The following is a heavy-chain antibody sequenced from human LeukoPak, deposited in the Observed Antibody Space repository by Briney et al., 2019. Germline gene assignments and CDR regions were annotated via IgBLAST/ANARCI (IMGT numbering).Heavy chain of an antibody. J-gene: IGHJ4*02. Sequence: ASVKVSCKASGYTFTGYYMHWVRQAPGQGLEWMGWINPNSGGTNYAQKFQGRVTMTRDTSTSTVYMELSSLRSEDTAVYYCARDQDFWSGYLDYWGQGTLVTVSS. V-gene: IGHV1-2*02. CDR1: GYTFTGYY. D-gene: IGHD3-3*01. CDR2: INPNSGGT. CDR3: ARDQDFWSGYLDY.